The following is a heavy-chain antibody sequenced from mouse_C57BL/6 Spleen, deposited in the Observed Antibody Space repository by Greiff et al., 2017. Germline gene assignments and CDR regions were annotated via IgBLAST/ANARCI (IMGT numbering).Heavy chain of an antibody. D-gene: IGHD4-1*01. CDR3: GKGAGTGSWFAY. Sequence: VQRVESGPGLVAPSQSLSITCTVSGFSLTSYGVSWVRQPPGKGLEWLGVIWGSGSTNYHSALISRLSIGKDNSKSQVFLKLSSLQADDTAAYYCGKGAGTGSWFAYWGQGTLVTVSA. CDR1: GFSLTSYG. J-gene: IGHJ3*01. V-gene: IGHV2-3*01. CDR2: IWGSGST.